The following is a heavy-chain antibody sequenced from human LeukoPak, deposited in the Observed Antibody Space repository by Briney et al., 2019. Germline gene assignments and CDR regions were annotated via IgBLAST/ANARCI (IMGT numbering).Heavy chain of an antibody. V-gene: IGHV3-21*01. CDR3: ASIHSSGWYYFDY. Sequence: GGSLRLSCAASGFTFSSYSMNWVRQAPGKGLEWVSSISSSSSYIYYADSVKGRFTISRDNAKNSLYLQMNSLRAEGTTVYYCASIHSSGWYYFDYWGQGTLVTVSS. D-gene: IGHD6-19*01. J-gene: IGHJ4*02. CDR2: ISSSSSYI. CDR1: GFTFSSYS.